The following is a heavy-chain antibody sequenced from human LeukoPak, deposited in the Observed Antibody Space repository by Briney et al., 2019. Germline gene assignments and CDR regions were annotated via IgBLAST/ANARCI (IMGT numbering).Heavy chain of an antibody. CDR2: IYTNGST. Sequence: SETLSLTCTVSGGSISSGSYYWSWIRQPAGKGLEWIGRIYTNGSTNYNPSLKSRVTISVDTSKNQFSLKLSSVTAADTAVYYCARDTVTAYYDAFDIWGQGTVVTVSS. CDR3: ARDTVTAYYDAFDI. CDR1: GGSISSGSYY. D-gene: IGHD4-11*01. V-gene: IGHV4-61*02. J-gene: IGHJ3*02.